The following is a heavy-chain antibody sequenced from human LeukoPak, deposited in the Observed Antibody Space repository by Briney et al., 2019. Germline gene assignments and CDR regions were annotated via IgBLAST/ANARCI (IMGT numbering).Heavy chain of an antibody. J-gene: IGHJ6*03. CDR1: GGSISSYY. CDR3: ARGSGSYYYYYYMDV. V-gene: IGHV4-59*01. Sequence: SETLSLTCTVSGGSISSYYWSWIRQPPGKGLEWIGYIYYSGSTDYNPSLKSRVTISVDTSKNQFSLKLSSVTAADTAVYYCARGSGSYYYYYYMDVWGKGTTVTVSS. CDR2: IYYSGST. D-gene: IGHD1-26*01.